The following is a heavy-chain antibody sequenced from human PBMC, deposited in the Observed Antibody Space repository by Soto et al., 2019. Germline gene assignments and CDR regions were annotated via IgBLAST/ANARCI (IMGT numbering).Heavy chain of an antibody. Sequence: GGSLRLSCAASGFTFSSYGMHWVRQAPGKGLEWVAVIWYDGSNKYYADSVKGRFTISRDNSKNTLYLQMNSLRAEDTAVYYCARGLDYYDSSGYPSYFDYWGQGTLVTVSS. CDR2: IWYDGSNK. J-gene: IGHJ4*02. CDR3: ARGLDYYDSSGYPSYFDY. CDR1: GFTFSSYG. D-gene: IGHD3-22*01. V-gene: IGHV3-33*01.